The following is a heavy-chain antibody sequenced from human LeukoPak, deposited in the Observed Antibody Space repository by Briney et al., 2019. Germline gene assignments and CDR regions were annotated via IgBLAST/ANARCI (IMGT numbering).Heavy chain of an antibody. CDR1: GGTISSYA. D-gene: IGHD3-10*01. J-gene: IGHJ4*02. CDR3: ARVRGYYGSGSYYNEGHLNY. V-gene: IGHV1-69*04. Sequence: SVKVSCKASGGTISSYAISWVRQAPGQGLEWMGRIIPILGIANYAQKFQGRVTITADKSTSTAYMELSSLRSEDTAVYYCARVRGYYGSGSYYNEGHLNYWGQGTLVTVSS. CDR2: IIPILGIA.